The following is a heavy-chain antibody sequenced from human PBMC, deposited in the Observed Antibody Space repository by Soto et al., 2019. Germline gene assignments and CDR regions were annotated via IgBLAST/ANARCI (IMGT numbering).Heavy chain of an antibody. V-gene: IGHV4-59*01. CDR3: ARDLPFYYDSSGYYPT. J-gene: IGHJ5*02. CDR2: IYYSGST. D-gene: IGHD3-22*01. CDR1: SDSITRCS. Sequence: PSLTRPVSSDSITRCSPNLRRDTHRKGLEWIGYIYYSGSTNYNPSLKSRVTISVDTSKNQFSLKLSSVTAADTAVYYCARDLPFYYDSSGYYPTWGQGTLVTVSS.